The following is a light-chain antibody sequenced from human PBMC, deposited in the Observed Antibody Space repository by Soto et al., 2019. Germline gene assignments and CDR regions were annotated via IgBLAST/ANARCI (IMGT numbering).Light chain of an antibody. CDR3: QQTNSLPVT. CDR1: QGISSW. Sequence: DIQLTQSPSSVSASVLDRVTITFRASQGISSWLAWHQQRPGKAPKLLISAASTLHSGVPSRFSGSGSGTDFTLTITSLQPEDFATYFCQQTNSLPVTFGQGTRLEIK. J-gene: IGKJ5*01. V-gene: IGKV1-12*01. CDR2: AAS.